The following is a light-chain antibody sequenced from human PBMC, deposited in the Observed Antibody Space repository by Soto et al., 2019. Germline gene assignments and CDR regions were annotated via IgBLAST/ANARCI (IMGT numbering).Light chain of an antibody. V-gene: IGKV3-15*01. J-gene: IGKJ4*01. CDR1: QSVSSS. CDR2: GAS. Sequence: EIVMTQSPATLSVSPGERVTLSCRASQSVSSSLAWYQQKPGQSPRLLIYGASTRATGIPARFSASGSGTDFTLTISSLQSEDFAVYYCQQNTNWLTFGGGTKVEIK. CDR3: QQNTNWLT.